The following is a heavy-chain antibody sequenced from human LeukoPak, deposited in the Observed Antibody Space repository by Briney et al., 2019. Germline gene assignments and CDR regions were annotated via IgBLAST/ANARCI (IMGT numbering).Heavy chain of an antibody. CDR2: IRYDGSNK. D-gene: IGHD4-17*01. J-gene: IGHJ6*03. Sequence: PGGSLRLSCAASGFTFSSYGMHWVRQAPGKGLEGVAFIRYDGSNKYYADSVKGRFTISRDNSKNTLYLQMNSLRAERTAVYYCAETVCHYYHFMVVWGKGTRVTVSS. CDR1: GFTFSSYG. CDR3: AETVCHYYHFMVV. V-gene: IGHV3-30*02.